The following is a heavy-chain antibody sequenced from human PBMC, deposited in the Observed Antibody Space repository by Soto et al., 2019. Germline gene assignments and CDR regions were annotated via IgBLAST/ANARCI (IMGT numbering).Heavy chain of an antibody. CDR3: ASGDVVVVAATVVTGYYGMDV. J-gene: IGHJ6*02. V-gene: IGHV3-30-3*01. D-gene: IGHD2-15*01. Sequence: GGSLRLSCAASGFTFSSYAMHWVRQAPGKGLEWVAVISYDGSNKYYADSVKGRFTISRDNSKNTLYLQMNSLRAEDTAVYYCASGDVVVVAATVVTGYYGMDVWGQGTTVTVSS. CDR2: ISYDGSNK. CDR1: GFTFSSYA.